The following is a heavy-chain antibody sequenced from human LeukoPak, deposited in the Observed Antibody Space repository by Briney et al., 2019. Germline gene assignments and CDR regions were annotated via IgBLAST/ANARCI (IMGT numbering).Heavy chain of an antibody. CDR3: AKGATVSTGYYYYMDV. V-gene: IGHV3-23*01. J-gene: IGHJ6*03. CDR1: GFTFSSYG. D-gene: IGHD4-11*01. Sequence: GGSLRLSCAASGFTFSSYGMHWVRQAPGKGLEWVSAISGSGGSTYYADSVKGRFTISRDNSKNTLYLQMNSLRAEDTAVYYCAKGATVSTGYYYYMDVWGKGTTVTVSS. CDR2: ISGSGGST.